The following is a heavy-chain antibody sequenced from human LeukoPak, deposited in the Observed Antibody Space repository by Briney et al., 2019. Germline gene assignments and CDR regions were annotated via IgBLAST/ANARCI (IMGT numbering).Heavy chain of an antibody. Sequence: ASVKVSCKSFGYTFTRYYKHWVRQAPGQGPERMGVISPSGGSTTYAQKFQGRVTITADKSTSTAYMELSSLRSEDTAVYYCARGEWGRLYYYYYMDVWGKGTTVTVSS. J-gene: IGHJ6*03. CDR2: ISPSGGST. CDR3: ARGEWGRLYYYYYMDV. CDR1: GYTFTRYY. D-gene: IGHD7-27*01. V-gene: IGHV1-46*01.